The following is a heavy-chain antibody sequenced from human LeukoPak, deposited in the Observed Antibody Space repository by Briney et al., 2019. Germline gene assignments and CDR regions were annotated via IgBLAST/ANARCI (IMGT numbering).Heavy chain of an antibody. CDR2: IKSKTDGGAA. V-gene: IGHV3-15*01. Sequence: GGSLRLSCAASGFSSTNAWMSWVRQPPGEGLEWVGRIKSKTDGGAADYAAPVKGRFSISRDDSKNTLYLQMNSLKTEDTAVYYCTTDPGDYEDYWGQGTLVTVSS. CDR3: TTDPGDYEDY. D-gene: IGHD4-17*01. CDR1: GFSSTNAW. J-gene: IGHJ4*02.